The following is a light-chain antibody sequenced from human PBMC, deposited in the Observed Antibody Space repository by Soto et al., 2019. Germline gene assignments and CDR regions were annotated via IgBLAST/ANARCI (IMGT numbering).Light chain of an antibody. V-gene: IGKV1-39*01. CDR3: QQSYSTPGT. Sequence: DVQMTQSPSTLSASVVDRFTITFLASQSISSWLAWYQQKPGEAPKLLIYDASALPRGVPSRFSGSGSGTDFTLTISSLQPEDFATYYCQQSYSTPGTFGQGTKVDIK. CDR2: DAS. J-gene: IGKJ1*01. CDR1: QSISSW.